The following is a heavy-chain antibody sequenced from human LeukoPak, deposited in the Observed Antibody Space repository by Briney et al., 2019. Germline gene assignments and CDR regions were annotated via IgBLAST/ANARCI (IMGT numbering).Heavy chain of an antibody. D-gene: IGHD6-19*01. CDR1: GGSISSGDYY. V-gene: IGHV4-30-4*01. CDR3: AREAGYSSGWYGYYDY. J-gene: IGHJ4*02. Sequence: SETLSLTCTVSGGSISSGDYYWSWIRQPPGKGLEWIGYIYYSGSTYYNPSLKSRVTISVDTSKNRFSLKLSSVTAADTAVYYCAREAGYSSGWYGYYDYWGQGTLVTVSS. CDR2: IYYSGST.